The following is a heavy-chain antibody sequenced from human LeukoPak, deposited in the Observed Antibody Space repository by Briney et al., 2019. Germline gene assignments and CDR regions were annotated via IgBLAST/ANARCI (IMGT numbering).Heavy chain of an antibody. CDR2: VYSGST. D-gene: IGHD3-10*01. J-gene: IGHJ5*02. CDR1: GASVTSGGFY. Sequence: PWETLSLTCSVSGASVTSGGFYWGWLRQPPGKGPEWIATVYSGSTYYNPSLKSRVPISIDTSKNQFSLRLASVTPTDTAIYHCARHSGSGSLSRPFDPWGQGTLVTVFS. V-gene: IGHV4-39*01. CDR3: ARHSGSGSLSRPFDP.